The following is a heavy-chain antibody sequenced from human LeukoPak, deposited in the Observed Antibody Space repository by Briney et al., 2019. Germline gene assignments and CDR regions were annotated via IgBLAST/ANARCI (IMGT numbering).Heavy chain of an antibody. D-gene: IGHD6-13*01. V-gene: IGHV3-30*18. CDR2: ISYDGSNK. Sequence: GGSLRLSCAASGFTFSSYGMHWVRQAPGKGLEWVAVISYDGSNKYYGDSVKARFTISRDNSNNTLFLQMNNLRADYTAVCYCAKDRETTASGTFDYWGQGALVTVSS. CDR3: AKDRETTASGTFDY. J-gene: IGHJ4*02. CDR1: GFTFSSYG.